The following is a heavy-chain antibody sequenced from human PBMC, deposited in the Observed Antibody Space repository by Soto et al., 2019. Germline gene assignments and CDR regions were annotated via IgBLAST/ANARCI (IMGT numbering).Heavy chain of an antibody. J-gene: IGHJ4*02. CDR2: ISGSGGST. CDR3: AKVPVGATGRFDY. V-gene: IGHV3-23*01. D-gene: IGHD1-26*01. CDR1: GFTFSSYA. Sequence: GGSLRLSCAASGFTFSSYAMSWVRQAPGKGLEWVSAISGSGGSTYYADSVKGRFTISRDNSKNTLYLQMNSLRAEDAAVYFCAKVPVGATGRFDYWGQGTLVTVSS.